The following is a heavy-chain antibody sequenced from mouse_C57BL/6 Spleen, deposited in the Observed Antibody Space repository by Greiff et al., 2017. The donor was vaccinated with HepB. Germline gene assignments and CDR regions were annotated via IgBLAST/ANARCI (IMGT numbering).Heavy chain of an antibody. CDR3: ARGIWLRRDYAMDY. CDR1: GYTFTDYY. D-gene: IGHD2-2*01. V-gene: IGHV1-26*01. CDR2: INPNNGGT. Sequence: VQLQQSGPELVKPGASVKISCKASGYTFTDYYMNWVKQSHGKSLEWIGDINPNNGGTSYNQKFKGKATLTVDKSSSTAYMELRSLTSEDSAVYYCARGIWLRRDYAMDYWGQGTSVTVSS. J-gene: IGHJ4*01.